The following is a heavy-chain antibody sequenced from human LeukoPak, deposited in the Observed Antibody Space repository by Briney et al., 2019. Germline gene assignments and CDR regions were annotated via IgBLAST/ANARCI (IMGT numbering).Heavy chain of an antibody. CDR3: AKKVGTTLGAFDI. D-gene: IGHD1-26*01. Sequence: GGSLRLSCAASEFTFSSYAMSWVRQAPGKGLEWVSSISASGGSTYYADSVKGRFTISRDNSKNTLYLQMNSLRAEDTAVYYCAKKVGTTLGAFDIWGQGTMVTVSS. V-gene: IGHV3-23*01. J-gene: IGHJ3*02. CDR1: EFTFSSYA. CDR2: ISASGGST.